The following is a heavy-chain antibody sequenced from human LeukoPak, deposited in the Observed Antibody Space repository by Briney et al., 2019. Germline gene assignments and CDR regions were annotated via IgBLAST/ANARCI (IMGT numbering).Heavy chain of an antibody. Sequence: GGSLRLSCTASGFTFGDYAMSWFRQAPGKGLEWVGFIRSKAYGGTTEYAASVKGRFTISRDDSKSIAYLQMNSLKTEDTAVYYCTSPESPHDYGDYWRGFDAFDIWGQGTMVTVSS. J-gene: IGHJ3*02. CDR1: GFTFGDYA. D-gene: IGHD4-17*01. V-gene: IGHV3-49*03. CDR2: IRSKAYGGTT. CDR3: TSPESPHDYGDYWRGFDAFDI.